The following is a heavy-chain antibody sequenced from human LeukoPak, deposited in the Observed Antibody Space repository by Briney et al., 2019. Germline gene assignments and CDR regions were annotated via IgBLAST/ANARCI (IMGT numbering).Heavy chain of an antibody. CDR3: ARDTMGESGYGPRGWFDP. CDR1: GFTVSSNY. D-gene: IGHD5-12*01. CDR2: IYSGGST. J-gene: IGHJ5*02. V-gene: IGHV3-66*01. Sequence: GGSLRLSCAASGFTVSSNYMSWVRQAPGKGLEWVSVIYSGGSTYYADSVKGRFTISRDNSKNTLYLQMNSLRAEDTAVYYCARDTMGESGYGPRGWFDPWGQGTLVTVSS.